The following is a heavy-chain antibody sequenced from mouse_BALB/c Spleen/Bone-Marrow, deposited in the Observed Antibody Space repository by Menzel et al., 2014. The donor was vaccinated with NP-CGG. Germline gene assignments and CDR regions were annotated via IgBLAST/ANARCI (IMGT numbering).Heavy chain of an antibody. V-gene: IGHV1-4*01. D-gene: IGHD4-1*01. Sequence: VKLMEPGAELARPGASVKMSCKASGYTLTSYTIQWVKQRPGQGLEWIGYINPSSGYTDYNQKFKDTATLTADKSSNTAYRQQTSLTSEDSAVYCCAREARTGACFTFWGQGTLVTSSA. CDR1: GYTLTSYT. J-gene: IGHJ3*01. CDR2: INPSSGYT. CDR3: AREARTGACFTF.